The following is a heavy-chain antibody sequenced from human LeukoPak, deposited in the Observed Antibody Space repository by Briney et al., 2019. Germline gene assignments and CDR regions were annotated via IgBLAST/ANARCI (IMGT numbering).Heavy chain of an antibody. CDR3: GRGRSMND. CDR1: GFTFSKYW. Sequence: GGSLRLSCEASGFTFSKYWMSWVRQAPGKGLECVANIAEDGSEKYYVDSVKGRITISRDNAKNTLYLQMNSLRVDDTVVYYCGRGRSMNDWGQGTLVTVSS. V-gene: IGHV3-7*01. CDR2: IAEDGSEK. J-gene: IGHJ4*02. D-gene: IGHD5-24*01.